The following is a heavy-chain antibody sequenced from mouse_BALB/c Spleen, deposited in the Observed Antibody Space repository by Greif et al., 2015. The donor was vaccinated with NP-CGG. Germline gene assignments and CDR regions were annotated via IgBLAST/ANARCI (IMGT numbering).Heavy chain of an antibody. Sequence: VKLVESGAELAKPGASVKMSCKASGYTFTSYWMHWVKQRPGQGLEWIGYINPSTGYTEYNQKFKDKATLTADKSSSTAYMQLSSLTSEDSAVYYCAGSGTKDFAYWGQGTLVTVSA. CDR1: GYTFTSYW. CDR2: INPSTGYT. CDR3: AGSGTKDFAY. V-gene: IGHV1-7*01. D-gene: IGHD4-1*01. J-gene: IGHJ3*01.